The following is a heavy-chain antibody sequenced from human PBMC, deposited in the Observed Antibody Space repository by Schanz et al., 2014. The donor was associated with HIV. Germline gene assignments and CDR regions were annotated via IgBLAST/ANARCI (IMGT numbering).Heavy chain of an antibody. V-gene: IGHV3-23*04. Sequence: VQLVESGGGVVQPGRSLRLSCAASGFTFSSYAMSWVRQAPGKGLEWVSAISGSGGSTYYADSVKGRFTISRDNSKNTLYLQMNSLRAEDTAVYYCAKTVVVVVAATHEMDVWGQGTTVTVSS. CDR2: ISGSGGST. D-gene: IGHD2-15*01. CDR1: GFTFSSYA. CDR3: AKTVVVVVAATHEMDV. J-gene: IGHJ6*02.